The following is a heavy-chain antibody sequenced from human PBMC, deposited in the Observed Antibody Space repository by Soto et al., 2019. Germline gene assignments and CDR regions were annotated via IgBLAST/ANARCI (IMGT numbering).Heavy chain of an antibody. CDR2: ISASSSSI. Sequence: GGSLRLSCVTSAFSLTSCSMNWVRQAPEKGLEWVAYISASSSSIYYADSVKGRFTISRDNAKNSLYLQMNSLRDEDTAVYYCTRDFTWSEVYWGQGVQVTVSS. CDR3: TRDFTWSEVY. CDR1: AFSLTSCS. V-gene: IGHV3-48*02. D-gene: IGHD3-3*01. J-gene: IGHJ4*02.